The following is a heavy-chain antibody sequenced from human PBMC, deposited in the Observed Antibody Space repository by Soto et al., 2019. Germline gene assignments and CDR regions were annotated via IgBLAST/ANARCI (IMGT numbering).Heavy chain of an antibody. D-gene: IGHD5-18*01. V-gene: IGHV5-51*01. CDR1: GYTFTHDS. Sequence: GESLNICWEASGYTFTHDSIGWVRQVPGKGLEWMGIMYPGDSDTRYSPSFQGQVTISADKSINTAYLQWNSLKASDTAMYFCAKLATASDRAPFDIWGQGTLVTVSS. CDR2: MYPGDSDT. CDR3: AKLATASDRAPFDI. J-gene: IGHJ3*02.